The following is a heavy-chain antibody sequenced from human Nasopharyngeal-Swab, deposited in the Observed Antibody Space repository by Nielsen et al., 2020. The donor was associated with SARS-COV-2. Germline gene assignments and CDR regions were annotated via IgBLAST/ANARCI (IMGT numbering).Heavy chain of an antibody. CDR3: ARAGTIFGVVIIHFDY. V-gene: IGHV4-31*03. Sequence: SETLSLTCPVSGGSISSGGYYWSWIRQHPGKGLEWIGYIYYSGSTYYNPSLKSRVTISVDTSKNQFSLKLSSVTAADTAVYYCARAGTIFGVVIIHFDYWGQGTLVTVSS. CDR2: IYYSGST. CDR1: GGSISSGGYY. D-gene: IGHD3-3*01. J-gene: IGHJ4*02.